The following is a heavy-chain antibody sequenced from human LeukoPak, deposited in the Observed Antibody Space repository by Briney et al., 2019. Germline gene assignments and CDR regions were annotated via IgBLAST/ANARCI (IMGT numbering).Heavy chain of an antibody. CDR3: AAGRGYYDSSGYYGFDY. J-gene: IGHJ4*02. V-gene: IGHV3-23*01. Sequence: GSLRLSCAASGFTFSSYAMSWVRQAPGKGLEWVSAISGSGGSTYYADSVKGRFTISRDNSKNTRYLQMNSLRAEDTAVYYCAAGRGYYDSSGYYGFDYWGQGTLVTVSS. CDR2: ISGSGGST. D-gene: IGHD3-22*01. CDR1: GFTFSSYA.